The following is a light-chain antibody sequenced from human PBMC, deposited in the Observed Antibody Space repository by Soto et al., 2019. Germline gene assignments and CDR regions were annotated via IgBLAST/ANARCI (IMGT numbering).Light chain of an antibody. V-gene: IGKV3-20*01. CDR1: QTISNNY. Sequence: EIVLTQSPGTLTLSPGESAALSCRASQTISNNYLVWYRQKPGQAPRLLIYAVSSRAAGIPDRFSGSGSGTDFALTIARLEPEESAVYYCQQHSNSPWTFGHGTRVEI. CDR2: AVS. J-gene: IGKJ1*01. CDR3: QQHSNSPWT.